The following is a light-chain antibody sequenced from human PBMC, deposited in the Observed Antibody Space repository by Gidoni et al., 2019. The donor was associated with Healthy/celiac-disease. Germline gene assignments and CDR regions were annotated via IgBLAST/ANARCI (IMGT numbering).Light chain of an antibody. Sequence: EIVLTQSPGTLSLSPGDRATLSCRASQSVSSSYFAWYQQKPGQAPRLLIYGASSRAPGIPDRFSGSGSGTDFTLTISRLEPEAFAVYYCQQYGSSPRSFGQGTRLEIK. CDR2: GAS. J-gene: IGKJ5*01. CDR3: QQYGSSPRS. V-gene: IGKV3-20*01. CDR1: QSVSSSY.